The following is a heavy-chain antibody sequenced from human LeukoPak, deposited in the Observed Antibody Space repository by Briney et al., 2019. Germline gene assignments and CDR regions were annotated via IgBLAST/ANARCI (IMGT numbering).Heavy chain of an antibody. CDR2: IYYSGST. CDR3: VRYYYDSSGYYGFDY. D-gene: IGHD3-22*01. CDR1: GGSISSYY. Sequence: PSETLSLTCTVSGGSISSYYWSWIRQPPGKGLEWIGYIYYSGSTNYNPSLKSRVTISVDTTKNQFSLKLSSVTAADTAVYYCVRYYYDSSGYYGFDYWGQGTLVTVSS. V-gene: IGHV4-59*01. J-gene: IGHJ4*02.